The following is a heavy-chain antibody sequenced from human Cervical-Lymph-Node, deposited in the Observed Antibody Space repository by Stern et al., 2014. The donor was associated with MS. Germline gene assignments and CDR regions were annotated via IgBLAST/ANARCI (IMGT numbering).Heavy chain of an antibody. D-gene: IGHD2-15*01. Sequence: QVQLQESGPGLVKPSETLSLTCTVSGGSISTYYWRWIRQPPGKGLEWIGYIHYSGSTSYNPSLQSRVTISVDTSKNQLSLKLRSVTAADTAVYYCAREWSSFDYWGQGTLVTVSS. CDR2: IHYSGST. J-gene: IGHJ4*02. V-gene: IGHV4-59*01. CDR3: AREWSSFDY. CDR1: GGSISTYY.